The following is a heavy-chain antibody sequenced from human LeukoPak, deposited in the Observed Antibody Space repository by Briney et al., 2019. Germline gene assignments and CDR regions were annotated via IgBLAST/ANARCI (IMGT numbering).Heavy chain of an antibody. CDR3: ARSPLSHPAFDM. D-gene: IGHD3-10*01. V-gene: IGHV1-2*02. CDR2: INPNSGGT. J-gene: IGHJ3*02. Sequence: ASVKVSCKASGYTFTDYYMHWVRQAPGQGLEWMGLINPNSGGTNYPQKFQGRVTMTRDTSFSTAYMEVSRLRSDDTAVYYCARSPLSHPAFDMWGQGTLVAVSS. CDR1: GYTFTDYY.